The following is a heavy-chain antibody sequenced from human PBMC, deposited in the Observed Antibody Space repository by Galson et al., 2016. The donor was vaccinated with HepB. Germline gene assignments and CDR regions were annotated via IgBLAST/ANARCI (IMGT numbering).Heavy chain of an antibody. D-gene: IGHD2-8*01. CDR1: GVSISSSSYY. V-gene: IGHV4-39*02. CDR3: ARRYANSFDH. Sequence: SETLSLTCAVSGVSISSSSYYWDWIRQPPGKGLEWIGTVYYSGSTSYTPSLKTRATISVDESKNHVSLKLTSVTATDTALYYCARRYANSFDHWGLVTLVTVS. CDR2: VYYSGST. J-gene: IGHJ4*02.